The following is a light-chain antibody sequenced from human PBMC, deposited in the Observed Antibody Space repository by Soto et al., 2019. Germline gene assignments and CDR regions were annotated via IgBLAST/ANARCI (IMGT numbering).Light chain of an antibody. CDR1: QSLVYSDGNTY. V-gene: IGKV2-24*01. J-gene: IGKJ1*01. CDR2: QVS. Sequence: DIVLTQTQLSSPVTLGQPASISCRSSQSLVYSDGNTYLSWLQQRPGQPPRLLIYQVSNRFSGGPARVSGSGAGTDFTLKISRVEAEDVGVYYCVQFSHSARTFCQGTKVEIK. CDR3: VQFSHSART.